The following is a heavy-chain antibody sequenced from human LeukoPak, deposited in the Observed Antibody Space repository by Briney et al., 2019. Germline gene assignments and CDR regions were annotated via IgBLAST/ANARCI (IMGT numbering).Heavy chain of an antibody. Sequence: PGGVLRLSCAASGFSFSSYYMSWVRQAPGKGLEWVALINPDGSERYYVDSVKGRFTISRDNARNSLYLQMDSLRDDDTAMYFCTRDLAAVPGPRMDVWGQGTAVTVSS. CDR3: TRDLAAVPGPRMDV. D-gene: IGHD6-19*01. CDR2: INPDGSER. CDR1: GFSFSSYY. J-gene: IGHJ6*02. V-gene: IGHV3-7*03.